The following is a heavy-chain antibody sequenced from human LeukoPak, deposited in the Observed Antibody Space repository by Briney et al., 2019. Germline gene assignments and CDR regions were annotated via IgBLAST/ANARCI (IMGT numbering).Heavy chain of an antibody. V-gene: IGHV3-74*01. Sequence: GGSLRLSCAASGFTFSSYAMSWVRQAPGKGLVWVSRINTDGSSTSYADSVKGRFTISRDNAKNTLYLQMNSLRAEDTAVYYCASFLNGGYSYGTFDYWGQGTLVTVSS. CDR3: ASFLNGGYSYGTFDY. J-gene: IGHJ4*02. CDR1: GFTFSSYA. CDR2: INTDGSST. D-gene: IGHD5-18*01.